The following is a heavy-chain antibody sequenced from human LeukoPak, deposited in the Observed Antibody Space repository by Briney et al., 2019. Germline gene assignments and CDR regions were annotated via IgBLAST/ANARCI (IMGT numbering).Heavy chain of an antibody. CDR2: INPSGGST. D-gene: IGHD3-10*01. V-gene: IGHV1-46*01. J-gene: IGHJ3*02. CDR3: ATEMKYGSGRRDAFDI. Sequence: ASVKVSCKASGYTFTSYYMHWVRQAPGRGLEWMGIINPSGGSTSYAQKFQGRVTMTRDMSTSTVYMELSSLRSEDTAVYYCATEMKYGSGRRDAFDIWGQGTMVTVSS. CDR1: GYTFTSYY.